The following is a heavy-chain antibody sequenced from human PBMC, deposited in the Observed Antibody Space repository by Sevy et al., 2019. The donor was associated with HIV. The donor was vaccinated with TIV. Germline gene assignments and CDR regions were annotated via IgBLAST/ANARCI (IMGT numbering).Heavy chain of an antibody. CDR3: ARHISMITFGGVIVRGDYYMDV. J-gene: IGHJ6*03. Sequence: EALSLTCTVSGGSISSSSYYWGWIRQPPGKGLEWIGSIYSSGSTYYNPSLKSRVTISVDTSKNQFSLKLSSVTAADTAVYYCARHISMITFGGVIVRGDYYMDVWGKGTTVTVSS. V-gene: IGHV4-39*01. CDR2: IYSSGST. CDR1: GGSISSSSYY. D-gene: IGHD3-16*02.